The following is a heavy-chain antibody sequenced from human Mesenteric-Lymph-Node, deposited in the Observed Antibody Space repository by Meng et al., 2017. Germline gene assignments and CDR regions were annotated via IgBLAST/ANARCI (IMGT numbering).Heavy chain of an antibody. J-gene: IGHJ4*02. CDR2: IWYDGSNK. V-gene: IGHV3-33*03. Sequence: GESLKISCAASGFTFSSYGMHWVRQAPGKGLEWVAVIWYDGSNKYYADSVKGRFTISRDNSKNTVNLQMNSLRADDTAVYYCATLPVAAAGSDYWGQGTLVTVSS. D-gene: IGHD6-13*01. CDR1: GFTFSSYG. CDR3: ATLPVAAAGSDY.